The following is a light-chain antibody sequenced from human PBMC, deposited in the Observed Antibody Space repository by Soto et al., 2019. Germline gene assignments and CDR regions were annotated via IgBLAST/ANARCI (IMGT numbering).Light chain of an antibody. Sequence: QPVLTQPPSASGTPGQRVTISCSGSSSNIGSNTANWYQQLPGAAPKLLIDSSDQRPSGVPDRFSGSKSGTSASLAISGLQSEDEGDYYCASWDESLNGVIFGGGTKVTVL. V-gene: IGLV1-44*01. CDR2: SSD. CDR3: ASWDESLNGVI. CDR1: SSNIGSNT. J-gene: IGLJ2*01.